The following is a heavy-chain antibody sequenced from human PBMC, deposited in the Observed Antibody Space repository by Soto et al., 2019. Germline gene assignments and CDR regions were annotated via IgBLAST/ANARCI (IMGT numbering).Heavy chain of an antibody. CDR1: GFTFSSYS. J-gene: IGHJ4*02. CDR2: ISSSSSTI. CDR3: ARVGIRAFDY. V-gene: IGHV3-48*01. Sequence: EVQLVESGGGLVQPGGSLSLSCAASGFTFSSYSMNWVRQAPGKGLEWVSYISSSSSTIYHADSVKGRFTISRDNAKNSLYLQMNSLRAEDTAVYYCARVGIRAFDYWGQGTLVTVSS. D-gene: IGHD3-10*01.